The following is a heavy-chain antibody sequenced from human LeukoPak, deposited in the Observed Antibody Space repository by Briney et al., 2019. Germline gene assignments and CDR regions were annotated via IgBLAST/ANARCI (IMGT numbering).Heavy chain of an antibody. J-gene: IGHJ4*02. CDR1: GGTFSSYA. CDR2: IIPIFGTA. CDR3: ARDYYDSSGPLDY. Sequence: GASVKVSCKASGGTFSSYAISWVRQAPGQGLEWMGGIIPIFGTANYAQKFQGRVTMTTDTSTSTAYMELRSLRSDDTAVYYCARDYYDSSGPLDYWGQGTLVTVSS. V-gene: IGHV1-69*05. D-gene: IGHD3-22*01.